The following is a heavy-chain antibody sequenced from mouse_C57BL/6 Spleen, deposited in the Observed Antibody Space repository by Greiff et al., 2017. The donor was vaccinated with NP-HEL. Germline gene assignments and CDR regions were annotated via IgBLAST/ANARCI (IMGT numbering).Heavy chain of an antibody. J-gene: IGHJ1*03. D-gene: IGHD2-14*01. Sequence: EVQLQESGGDLVKPGGSLKLSCAASGFTFSSYGMSWVRQTPDKRLEWVATISSGGSYTYYPDSVKGRFTITRDNAKNTLYLQMSSLKSEDTAMYYCARSGYGNDGDWYFEVWGTGTTVTVSS. CDR2: ISSGGSYT. V-gene: IGHV5-6*01. CDR1: GFTFSSYG. CDR3: ARSGYGNDGDWYFEV.